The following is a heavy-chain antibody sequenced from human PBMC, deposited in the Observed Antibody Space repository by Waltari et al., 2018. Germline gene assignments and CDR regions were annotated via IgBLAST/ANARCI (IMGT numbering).Heavy chain of an antibody. V-gene: IGHV3-66*01. CDR3: AKDAGPVAAEGDY. J-gene: IGHJ4*02. CDR1: GFTVSRNY. D-gene: IGHD6-19*01. CDR2: IYSDGRT. Sequence: EVQLVESGGGLVQPGGSLRLSCAASGFTVSRNYMSWVRQAPWKGLEWVSLIYSDGRTYYADSVKGRFTISRDNYKNTVYLQMSRLRVEDTAVYYCAKDAGPVAAEGDYWGQGTLVTVSS.